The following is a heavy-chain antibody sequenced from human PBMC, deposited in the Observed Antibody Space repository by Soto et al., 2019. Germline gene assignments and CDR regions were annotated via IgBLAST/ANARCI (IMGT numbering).Heavy chain of an antibody. J-gene: IGHJ5*02. V-gene: IGHV1-46*01. CDR1: GYTFTSYY. Sequence: ALVKVSCKASGYTFTSYYMHWVRQAPGQGLEWMGIINPSGGSTSYAQKFQGRVTMTRDTSTSTVYMELSSLRSEDTAVYYCAGAFGDYYDSSGYPFDPWGQGTLVTVSS. CDR2: INPSGGST. D-gene: IGHD3-22*01. CDR3: AGAFGDYYDSSGYPFDP.